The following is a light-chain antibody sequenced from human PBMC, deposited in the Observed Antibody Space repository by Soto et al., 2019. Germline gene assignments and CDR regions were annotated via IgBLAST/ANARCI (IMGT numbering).Light chain of an antibody. Sequence: SCPLIQPTSVSVAPAHTSRITWGGDTIGGISVHWYQQKPGQAPALVVPDDTDRPSGLPERFSGSHYGNKATLTISWVEAGDDADYYCQVWDSSSDHFVFGTGTKVTVL. V-gene: IGLV3-21*02. J-gene: IGLJ1*01. CDR2: DDT. CDR1: TIGGIS. CDR3: QVWDSSSDHFV.